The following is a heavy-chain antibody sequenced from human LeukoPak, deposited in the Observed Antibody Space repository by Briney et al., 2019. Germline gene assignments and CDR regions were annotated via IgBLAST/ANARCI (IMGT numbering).Heavy chain of an antibody. CDR3: AREGGRVPAAYFDY. CDR2: INLNSGGT. J-gene: IGHJ4*02. V-gene: IGHV1-2*02. D-gene: IGHD2-2*01. Sequence: ASVKVSCKASGGTFSSYAISWVRQAPGQELELMGLINLNSGGTNYAQKFQGRVTMTRDTSISTAYMELSRLRSGVTAVYYCAREGGRVPAAYFDYWNRGTLVTVSS. CDR1: GGTFSSYA.